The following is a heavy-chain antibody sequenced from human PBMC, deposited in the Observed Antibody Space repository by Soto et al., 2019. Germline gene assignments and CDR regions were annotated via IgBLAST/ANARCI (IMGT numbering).Heavy chain of an antibody. V-gene: IGHV1-69*13. J-gene: IGHJ4*02. Sequence: ASVKVSCTASGGTFSSYAISWVRQAPGQGLEWMGGIIPIFGTANYAQKFQGRVTITADESTSTAYMELSSLRSEDTAVYYCARGATVVTGLHYWGQGTLVTVSS. CDR3: ARGATVVTGLHY. D-gene: IGHD4-17*01. CDR1: GGTFSSYA. CDR2: IIPIFGTA.